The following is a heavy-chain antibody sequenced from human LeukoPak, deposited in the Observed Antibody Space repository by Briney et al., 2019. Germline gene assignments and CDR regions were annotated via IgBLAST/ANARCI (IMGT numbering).Heavy chain of an antibody. CDR3: ARDRIVVVITQKSYYYYGMDV. CDR2: INPDSGVT. Sequence: ASVKVSCKASRHTFTVYHVHWVRQAPGQGLEWMGWINPDSGVTNYAQNLQARVTMTRDTSISTAYMELSRLRSDDTAVYYCARDRIVVVITQKSYYYYGMDVWGQGTTVTVSS. CDR1: RHTFTVYH. D-gene: IGHD3-22*01. J-gene: IGHJ6*02. V-gene: IGHV1-2*02.